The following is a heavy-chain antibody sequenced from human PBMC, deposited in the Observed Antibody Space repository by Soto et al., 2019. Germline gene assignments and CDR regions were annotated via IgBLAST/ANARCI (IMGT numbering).Heavy chain of an antibody. J-gene: IGHJ4*02. V-gene: IGHV1-69*06. D-gene: IGHD3-3*01. Sequence: SVKVSCKASGGTFSSYAISWVRQAPGQGLEWMGGIIPIFGTANYAQKFQGRVTITADKSTSTAYMELSSLRSEDTAVYYCASRRGLRFLEWALYFDYWGQGTLVTVSS. CDR1: GGTFSSYA. CDR3: ASRRGLRFLEWALYFDY. CDR2: IIPIFGTA.